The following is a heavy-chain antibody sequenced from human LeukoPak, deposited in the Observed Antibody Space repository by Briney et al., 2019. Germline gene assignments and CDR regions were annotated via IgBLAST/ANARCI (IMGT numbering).Heavy chain of an antibody. J-gene: IGHJ4*02. V-gene: IGHV3-15*01. Sequence: GGSLRLSCAASGFIFSTYEMNWVRQAPGKGLEWVGRIKSKTDGGTTDYAAPVKGRFTISRDDSKNTLYLQMNSLKTEDTAVYYCTTVELSSSWPGYWGQGTLVTVSS. D-gene: IGHD6-13*01. CDR2: IKSKTDGGTT. CDR3: TTVELSSSWPGY. CDR1: GFIFSTYE.